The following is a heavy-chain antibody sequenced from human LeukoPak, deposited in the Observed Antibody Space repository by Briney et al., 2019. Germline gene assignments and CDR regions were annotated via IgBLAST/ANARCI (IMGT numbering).Heavy chain of an antibody. D-gene: IGHD3-22*01. V-gene: IGHV1-18*01. CDR2: INAYNGNT. J-gene: IGHJ6*03. CDR1: GYTFTSYG. CDR3: AREQRVTIIVGYYYYMDV. Sequence: ASVKVSCKASGYTFTSYGISWVRQAPGQGLEWMGWINAYNGNTNYAQKLQGRVTMTTDTSTSTAYMELRSLRSDDTAVYYCAREQRVTIIVGYYYYMDVWGKGTTVTVSS.